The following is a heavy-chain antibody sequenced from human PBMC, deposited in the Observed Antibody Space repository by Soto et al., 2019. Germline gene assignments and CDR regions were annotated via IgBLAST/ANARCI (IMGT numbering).Heavy chain of an antibody. CDR1: GGSISSYY. CDR2: IYYSGST. D-gene: IGHD5-18*01. J-gene: IGHJ3*02. Sequence: SETLSLTCTVSGGSISSYYWSWIRQPPGKGLEWIGYIYYSGSTNYNPSLKSRVTISVDTSKNQFSLKLSSVTAADTAVYYCARVGGLVDTALGAAFDIWGQGTMVT. CDR3: ARVGGLVDTALGAAFDI. V-gene: IGHV4-59*01.